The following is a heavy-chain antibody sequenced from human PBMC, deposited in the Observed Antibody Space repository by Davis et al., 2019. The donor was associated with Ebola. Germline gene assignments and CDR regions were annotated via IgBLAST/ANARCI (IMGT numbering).Heavy chain of an antibody. D-gene: IGHD6-13*01. CDR2: INHSGST. J-gene: IGHJ6*02. CDR1: GGSFSGYY. V-gene: IGHV4-34*01. Sequence: MPSETLSLTCAVYGGSFSGYYWSWIRQPPGKGLEWIGEINHSGSTNYNPSLKSRVTISVDTSKKQFSLKLSSVTAADTAVYYCARGYSSSWLVYYYYGMDVWGQGTTVTVSS. CDR3: ARGYSSSWLVYYYYGMDV.